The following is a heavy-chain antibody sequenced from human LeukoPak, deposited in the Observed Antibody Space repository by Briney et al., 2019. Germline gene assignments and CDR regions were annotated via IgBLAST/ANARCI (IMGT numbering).Heavy chain of an antibody. D-gene: IGHD5-12*01. CDR3: ARGGYSGYDHFDY. V-gene: IGHV1-8*01. CDR2: MNRNSGNT. CDR1: GYTLPSYV. J-gene: IGHJ4*02. Sequence: GAAVKVSCKASGYTLPSYVSNWVRQATGQGLEGVGWMNRNSGNTGYAQKFQGRVNMTRNTYISTAYMELSSLRSEDTAVYYCARGGYSGYDHFDYWGQGTLVTVSS.